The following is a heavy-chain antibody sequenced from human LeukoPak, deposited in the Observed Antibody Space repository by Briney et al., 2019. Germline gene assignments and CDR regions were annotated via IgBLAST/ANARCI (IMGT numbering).Heavy chain of an antibody. CDR2: IYYSGST. Sequence: PSETLSLTCTVSGGSISSSSYYWGWIRQPPGKGLEWIGSIYYSGSTYYNPSLKSRVTISVDTSKNQSSLKLSSVTAADTAVYYCARRSSGWRPFDYWGQGTLVTVSS. J-gene: IGHJ4*02. CDR1: GGSISSSSYY. V-gene: IGHV4-39*01. D-gene: IGHD6-19*01. CDR3: ARRSSGWRPFDY.